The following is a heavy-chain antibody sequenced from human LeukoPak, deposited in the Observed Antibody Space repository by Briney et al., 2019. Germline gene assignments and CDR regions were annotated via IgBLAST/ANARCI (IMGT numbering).Heavy chain of an antibody. CDR2: IYYSGST. Sequence: PSETLSLTCTVSGGSISSYYWSWIRQPPGKGLEWIGYIYYSGSTNYNPSLKSRVTISVHTSKNQFSLKLSSVTAADTAVYYCARLRVVQVSLDVWGKGTTVTISS. CDR1: GGSISSYY. D-gene: IGHD2-15*01. J-gene: IGHJ6*04. CDR3: ARLRVVQVSLDV. V-gene: IGHV4-59*08.